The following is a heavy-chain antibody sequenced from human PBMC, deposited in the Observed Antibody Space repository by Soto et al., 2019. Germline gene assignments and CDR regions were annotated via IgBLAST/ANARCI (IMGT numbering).Heavy chain of an antibody. Sequence: ASVKVSCKASGGTFSSYAISWVRQAPGQGLEWMGGIIPIFGTANYAQKFQGRVTISVDESTSTAYMELSSLRSEDTAVYYCARGRGYSGDDHYYYFDMDVWGQGTTVTVSS. J-gene: IGHJ6*02. CDR2: IIPIFGTA. CDR3: ARGRGYSGDDHYYYFDMDV. D-gene: IGHD5-12*01. CDR1: GGTFSSYA. V-gene: IGHV1-69*13.